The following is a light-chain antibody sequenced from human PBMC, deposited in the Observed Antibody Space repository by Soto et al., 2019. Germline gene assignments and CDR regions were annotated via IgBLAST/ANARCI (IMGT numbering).Light chain of an antibody. V-gene: IGKV3-15*01. J-gene: IGKJ5*01. CDR2: DVY. Sequence: EIVMTQSPATLSVSPGERATLSCRASQSISSNLAWYQQKSGQSPRLLIYDVYSRATGVQSRFSGTGSETDFTLTIRGLQSEDSAIYFCKQYNNWPFSFGQGTRLEIK. CDR1: QSISSN. CDR3: KQYNNWPFS.